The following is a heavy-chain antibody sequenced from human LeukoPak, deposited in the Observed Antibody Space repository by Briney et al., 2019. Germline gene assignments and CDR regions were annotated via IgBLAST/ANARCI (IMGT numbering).Heavy chain of an antibody. J-gene: IGHJ4*02. CDR1: GGSFSGYY. CDR2: IIDTGST. Sequence: SETLSLTCAVHGGSFSGYYWTWIRQPPGKGLEWIGEIIDTGSTKYTSSLKSRVTISVDTSKNQFSLKLSSVTAADTAVYYCARVTGYQLLLSWGQGTLVTVSS. CDR3: ARVTGYQLLLS. V-gene: IGHV4-34*12. D-gene: IGHD2-2*01.